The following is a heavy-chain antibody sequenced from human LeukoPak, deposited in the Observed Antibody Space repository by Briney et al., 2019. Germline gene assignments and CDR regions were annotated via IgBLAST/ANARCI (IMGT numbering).Heavy chain of an antibody. J-gene: IGHJ6*02. Sequence: ASVTVSFKASGYTFTDFFLQWVRQAPGQGLEWMGWIHPNSGDTNYAQKCQGRVTLTRDTSISTAYMELSRLRSDDTAVYYCARHDDNGRAVDVWGQGTTVTVSS. CDR2: IHPNSGDT. CDR3: ARHDDNGRAVDV. V-gene: IGHV1-2*02. D-gene: IGHD3-10*02. CDR1: GYTFTDFF.